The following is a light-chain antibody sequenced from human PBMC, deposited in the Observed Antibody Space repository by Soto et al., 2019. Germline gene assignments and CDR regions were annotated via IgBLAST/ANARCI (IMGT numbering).Light chain of an antibody. J-gene: IGKJ1*01. CDR2: AAS. V-gene: IGKV1-39*01. Sequence: DIQMTQSPSSLSASVGDRVTITCRASQSISSYLNWYQQKPGKAPKLLIYAASSLQSGVPSRFSGSGSGTDFTLTISSLQPEDFATYYCQQSYSTPRRTFGQGTKV. CDR3: QQSYSTPRRT. CDR1: QSISSY.